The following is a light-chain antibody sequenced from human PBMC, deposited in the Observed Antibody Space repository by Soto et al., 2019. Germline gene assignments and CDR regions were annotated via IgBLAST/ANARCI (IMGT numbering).Light chain of an antibody. CDR3: QQYGSST. J-gene: IGKJ1*01. CDR1: RNVSIH. CDR2: GAS. Sequence: EIVMTQSPTTLSVSPGQRLTLSCRASRNVSIHVAWYQQKPGQAPRLLVYGASSRATGIPDRFSGSGSGTDFTLTISRMEPEDFAVYYCQQYGSSTFGQGTKVDIK. V-gene: IGKV3-20*01.